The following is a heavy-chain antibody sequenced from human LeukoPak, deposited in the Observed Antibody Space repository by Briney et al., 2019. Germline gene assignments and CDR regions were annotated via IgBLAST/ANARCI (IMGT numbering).Heavy chain of an antibody. CDR2: ISSSSSYI. CDR1: GFTFDDYG. D-gene: IGHD3-3*01. J-gene: IGHJ4*02. V-gene: IGHV3-21*01. CDR3: ARAEDDFWSGYYSVDN. Sequence: GGSLRLSCAASGFTFDDYGMNWVRQAPGKGLEWVSSISSSSSYIYYADSVKGRFTISRDNAKNSLYLQMNSLRAEDTAVYYCARAEDDFWSGYYSVDNWGQGTLVTVYS.